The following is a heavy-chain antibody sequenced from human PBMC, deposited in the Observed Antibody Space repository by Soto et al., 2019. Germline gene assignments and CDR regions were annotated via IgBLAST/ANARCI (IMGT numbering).Heavy chain of an antibody. J-gene: IGHJ4*02. Sequence: EVQLVESGGGLVQPGGSLRISCAASGFIFTSYSMNWVRQAPGKGLEWLSYIRIDSNHIGYADSVRGRFTISSDIAKNSLYLQMNSLRDEYTAVYYCARDLSYAFAYWGQGTLVTVSS. D-gene: IGHD1-26*01. CDR2: IRIDSNHI. CDR1: GFIFTSYS. CDR3: ARDLSYAFAY. V-gene: IGHV3-48*02.